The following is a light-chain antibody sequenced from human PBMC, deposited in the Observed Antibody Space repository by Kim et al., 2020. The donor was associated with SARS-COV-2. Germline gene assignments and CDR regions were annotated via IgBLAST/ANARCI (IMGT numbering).Light chain of an antibody. V-gene: IGKV3-15*01. J-gene: IGKJ1*01. CDR1: QSVSN. CDR3: QQYNNWPRT. CDR2: GAS. Sequence: SVSPGERATLSGRASQSVSNLARYQQKPGQAPRLLIYGASTRATGIPARFSGSGSGTESTLTISSLQSEDFAVYYCQQYNNWPRTFGQGTKVDIK.